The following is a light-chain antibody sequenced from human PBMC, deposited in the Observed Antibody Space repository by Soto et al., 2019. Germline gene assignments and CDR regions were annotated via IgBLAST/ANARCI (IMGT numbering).Light chain of an antibody. CDR1: QGVRNF. CDR3: QQRSN. CDR2: DAS. Sequence: DIVLTQSPATLSLPPVERATLSCRASQGVRNFLAWYQQIPGQAPRLLIYDASNRATGIPARFSGSGSGTDFTLTISSLEPEDFAVYYCQQRSNFGHRTRLEI. V-gene: IGKV3-11*01. J-gene: IGKJ5*01.